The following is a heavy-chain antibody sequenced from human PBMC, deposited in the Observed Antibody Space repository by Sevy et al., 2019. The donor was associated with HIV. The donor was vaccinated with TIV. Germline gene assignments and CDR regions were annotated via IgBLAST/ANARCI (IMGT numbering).Heavy chain of an antibody. J-gene: IGHJ4*02. CDR3: ARSEVPAVAGQVFDY. CDR1: GFTVSSKH. Sequence: GGSLGLSCAASGFTVSSKHMTWVRQAPGKGLEWVSVVYSGGSTHYADSVKGRFTISRDNSKNTLYLQMNSLRAEDTAVYYCARSEVPAVAGQVFDYWGRGTLVTVSS. CDR2: VYSGGST. V-gene: IGHV3-53*01. D-gene: IGHD6-19*01.